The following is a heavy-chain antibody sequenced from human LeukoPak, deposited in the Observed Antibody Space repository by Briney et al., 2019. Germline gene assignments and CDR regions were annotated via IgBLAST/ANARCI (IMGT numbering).Heavy chain of an antibody. CDR1: GFTFDDYA. D-gene: IGHD3-22*01. Sequence: GGSLRLSCAASGFTFDDYAMHWVRQAPGKGLEWVSGISWNSGSIGYADSVKDRFTISRDNAKNSLYLQMNSLRAEDTALYYCAKGEYYYDSSGYYFFDYWGQGTLVTVSS. CDR3: AKGEYYYDSSGYYFFDY. CDR2: ISWNSGSI. V-gene: IGHV3-9*01. J-gene: IGHJ4*02.